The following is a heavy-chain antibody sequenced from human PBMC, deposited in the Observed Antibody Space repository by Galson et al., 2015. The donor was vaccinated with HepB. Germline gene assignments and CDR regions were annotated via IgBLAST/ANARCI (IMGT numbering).Heavy chain of an antibody. CDR2: ISYDGSNK. V-gene: IGHV3-30*18. CDR1: GFTFSSYG. CDR3: AKDDLSADPRYGAFDI. D-gene: IGHD2-2*01. J-gene: IGHJ3*02. Sequence: SLRLSCAASGFTFSSYGMHWVRQAPGKGLEWVAVISYDGSNKYYADSVKGRFTISRDNSKNTLYLQMNSLRAEDTAVYYCAKDDLSADPRYGAFDIWGQGTMVTVSS.